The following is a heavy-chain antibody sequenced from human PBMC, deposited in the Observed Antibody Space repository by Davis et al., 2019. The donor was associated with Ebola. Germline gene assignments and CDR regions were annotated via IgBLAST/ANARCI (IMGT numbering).Heavy chain of an antibody. CDR2: INANTGGT. V-gene: IGHV1-2*04. Sequence: ASVKVSCKASGYSFTGYYLHWLRLAPGQGLEWMGWINANTGGTRYAQKFQGWVTLTRDTSISTAYMELYRLRSDDTAVYYCARDMGMVQEANWFDPWGQGTLVTVSS. D-gene: IGHD3-10*01. CDR1: GYSFTGYY. J-gene: IGHJ5*02. CDR3: ARDMGMVQEANWFDP.